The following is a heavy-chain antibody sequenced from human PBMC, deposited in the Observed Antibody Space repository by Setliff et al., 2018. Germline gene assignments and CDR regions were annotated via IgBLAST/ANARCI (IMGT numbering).Heavy chain of an antibody. V-gene: IGHV3-33*01. CDR3: ARTPATDWYFDL. D-gene: IGHD2-2*01. J-gene: IGHJ2*01. CDR2: LWYDGNRQ. Sequence: PGESLKLSCAASGFTLSTYGMHWVRQAPGKGLEWVAVLWYDGNRQYYGDSVKGRFTISRDNSKNILYLQMNSLTAEDTALYYCARTPATDWYFDLWGRGTLVTVSS. CDR1: GFTLSTYG.